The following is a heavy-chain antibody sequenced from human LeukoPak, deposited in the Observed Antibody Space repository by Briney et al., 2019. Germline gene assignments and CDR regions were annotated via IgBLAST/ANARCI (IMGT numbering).Heavy chain of an antibody. CDR2: IWYDGSNK. CDR3: AAGRDVYNIPIDY. J-gene: IGHJ4*02. V-gene: IGHV3-33*01. D-gene: IGHD1-1*01. CDR1: GFTFSSYG. Sequence: GGSLRLSCAASGFTFSSYGMHWVRQAPGKGLEWVAVIWYDGSNKYYADSVKGRFTISRDNSKNTLYLQMNSLRAEDTAVYYCAAGRDVYNIPIDYWGQGTLVTVSS.